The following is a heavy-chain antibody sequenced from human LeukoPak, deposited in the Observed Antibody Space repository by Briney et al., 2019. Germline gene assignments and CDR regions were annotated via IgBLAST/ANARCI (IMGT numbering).Heavy chain of an antibody. J-gene: IGHJ6*03. CDR3: VRGVPKTSYYYYYMDV. V-gene: IGHV3-30*02. CDR2: IRYDGSDK. D-gene: IGHD4-11*01. Sequence: GGSLRLSCAASGFTFSSYGMHWVRQAPGKGLEWVAFIRYDGSDKNYVESVKGRFTISRDNSNNMLYLQMNSLRAEDTAVYYCVRGVPKTSYYYYYMDVWGKGTTVTVPS. CDR1: GFTFSSYG.